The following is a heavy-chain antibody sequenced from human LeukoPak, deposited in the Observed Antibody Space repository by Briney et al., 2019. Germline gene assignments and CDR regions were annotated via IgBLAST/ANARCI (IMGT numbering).Heavy chain of an antibody. CDR2: FDPEDGET. J-gene: IGHJ5*02. CDR3: ATVGGSGSYYSNWFDP. CDR1: GYTLTELS. V-gene: IGHV1-24*01. Sequence: ASVKVSCKVSGYTLTELSMHWVRQAPGKGLEWMGGFDPEDGETIYAQKFQGRVTMTEDTSTDTAYMELSSLRSEDTAVYYCATVGGSGSYYSNWFDPWGQGTLVTVSS. D-gene: IGHD3-10*01.